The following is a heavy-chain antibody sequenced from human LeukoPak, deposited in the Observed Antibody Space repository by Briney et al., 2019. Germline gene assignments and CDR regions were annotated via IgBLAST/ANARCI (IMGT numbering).Heavy chain of an antibody. CDR3: ARQSSYASVY. CDR2: INHSGST. CDR1: GGSISGYY. V-gene: IGHV4-34*01. D-gene: IGHD3-16*01. Sequence: SETLSLTCTVSGGSISGYYWSWIRQPPGKGLEWIGEINHSGSTNYNPSLKSRVTISVDTSKNQFSLKLSSVTAADTAVYYCARQSSYASVYWGQGTLVTVSS. J-gene: IGHJ4*02.